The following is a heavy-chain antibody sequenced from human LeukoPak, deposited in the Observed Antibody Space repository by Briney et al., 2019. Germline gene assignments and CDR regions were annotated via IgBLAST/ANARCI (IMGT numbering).Heavy chain of an antibody. CDR1: GYIFTSDW. J-gene: IGHJ5*02. CDR2: IDPGDSDT. Sequence: GESLKICCKGSGYIFTSDWSGWVRQIAGKGLELGGIIDPGDSDTRYSPSFQGQVTISADKSISTAYLQWSSLKASDTAMYYCARGLLDVVVPAAPSMFDPWGQGTLVTVSS. D-gene: IGHD2-2*01. V-gene: IGHV5-51*01. CDR3: ARGLLDVVVPAAPSMFDP.